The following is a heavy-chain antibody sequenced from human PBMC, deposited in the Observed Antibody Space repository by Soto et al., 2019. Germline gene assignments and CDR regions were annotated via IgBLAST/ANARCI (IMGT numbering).Heavy chain of an antibody. J-gene: IGHJ5*01. D-gene: IGHD2-21*01. Sequence: SETLSLTCTVSGVSIHNSHSFWAWIRQPPGKGLQFIASVYHNGGAHYNSSLKSRVTVSVDTANNQVSLRMRSLTAADTAFYYCGRVVEGATRHTDPDSWGQGILVTVSS. CDR3: GRVVEGATRHTDPDS. CDR1: GVSIHNSHSF. V-gene: IGHV4-39*01. CDR2: VYHNGGA.